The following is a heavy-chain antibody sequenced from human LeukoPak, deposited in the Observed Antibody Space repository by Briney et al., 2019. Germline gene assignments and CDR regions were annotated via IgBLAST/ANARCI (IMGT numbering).Heavy chain of an antibody. J-gene: IGHJ4*02. Sequence: ASVKVSCKASGYTFTGYYMHWVRQAPGQGLEWMGWINPNSGGTNYAQKFQGRVTMTRDTSISTAYMELSRLRSDDTAVYYCARHDSSGYCFDYWGQGTLVTVSS. CDR1: GYTFTGYY. D-gene: IGHD3-22*01. CDR2: INPNSGGT. CDR3: ARHDSSGYCFDY. V-gene: IGHV1-2*02.